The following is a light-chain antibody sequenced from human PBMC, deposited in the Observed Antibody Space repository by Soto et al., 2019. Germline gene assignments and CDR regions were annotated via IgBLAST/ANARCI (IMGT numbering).Light chain of an antibody. J-gene: IGKJ1*01. Sequence: SPFTMPASVGDRVTITCRASQSISSWLAWYQQKPGKAPKLLIYKASSLESGVPSRFSGSGSGTEFTLTISSLQPDDFATYYCQQYNSYWTFGQGTKWISN. CDR3: QQYNSYWT. CDR2: KAS. V-gene: IGKV1-5*03. CDR1: QSISSW.